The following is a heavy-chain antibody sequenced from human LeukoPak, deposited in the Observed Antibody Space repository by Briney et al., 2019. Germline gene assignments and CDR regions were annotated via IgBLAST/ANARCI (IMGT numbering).Heavy chain of an antibody. J-gene: IGHJ5*02. CDR2: ISSSSSYI. CDR1: GFTFSTYT. V-gene: IGHV3-21*01. CDR3: ARMQENWFDP. Sequence: GGSLRLSCAASGFTFSTYTMNWVRQAPGKGLEWVSFISSSSSYIYYADSVKGRFTISRDNAKNSLYLQMNSLRAEDTAVYYCARMQENWFDPWGQGTLVTVSS.